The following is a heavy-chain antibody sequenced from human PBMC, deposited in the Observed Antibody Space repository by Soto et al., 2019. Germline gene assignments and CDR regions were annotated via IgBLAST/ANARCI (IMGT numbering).Heavy chain of an antibody. CDR3: AGDQCISTSRPTDAFDI. V-gene: IGHV1-69*12. Sequence: QVQLVQSGAEVKKPGSSVKDSCKASGGTFSSYAISWVRQAPGQGLEWMGGIIPIFGTANYAQKFQGRVTITAEETTSTAYMELSSLRSEDTAVYYCAGDQCISTSRPTDAFDIWGQGTMVTVSS. D-gene: IGHD2-2*01. CDR1: GGTFSSYA. J-gene: IGHJ3*02. CDR2: IIPIFGTA.